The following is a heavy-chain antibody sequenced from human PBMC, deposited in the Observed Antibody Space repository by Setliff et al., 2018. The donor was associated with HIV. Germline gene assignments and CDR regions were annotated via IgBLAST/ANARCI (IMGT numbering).Heavy chain of an antibody. CDR1: GGTFSTYS. CDR2: IIPFFRTT. CDR3: ARDKTGDMWYFDS. J-gene: IGHJ4*02. Sequence: GASVKVSCKASGGTFSTYSMNWVRQAPGQGLEWMGGIIPFFRTTNYAQKFQGRVTVPADISTSTAYMELRSLRSDDTAVYYCARDKTGDMWYFDSWGQGTLVTVSS. D-gene: IGHD7-27*01. V-gene: IGHV1-69*06.